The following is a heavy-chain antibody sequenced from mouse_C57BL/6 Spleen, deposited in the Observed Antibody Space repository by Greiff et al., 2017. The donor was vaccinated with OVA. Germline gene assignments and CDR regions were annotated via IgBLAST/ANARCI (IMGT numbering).Heavy chain of an antibody. CDR1: GFTFSSYA. CDR3: ARDTKIYYDYDWYFDV. V-gene: IGHV5-4*01. CDR2: ISDGGSYT. Sequence: EVHLVESGGGLVKPGGSLKLSCAASGFTFSSYAMSWVRQTPEKRLEWVATISDGGSYTYYPANVKGRFTISRDNAKNNLYLQMSHLKSEDTAMYYCARDTKIYYDYDWYFDVWGTGTTVTVSS. J-gene: IGHJ1*03. D-gene: IGHD2-4*01.